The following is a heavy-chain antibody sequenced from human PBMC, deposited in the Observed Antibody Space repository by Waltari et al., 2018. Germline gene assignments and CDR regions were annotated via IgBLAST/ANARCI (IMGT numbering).Heavy chain of an antibody. CDR2: IHREYNDGNP. V-gene: IGHV3-53*01. D-gene: IGHD3-16*01. CDR1: GFFVSSNY. Sequence: EVQLVESGGALIQPGGSLSLSCAVSGFFVSSNYMTLVRQAPGKGHEWDAVIHREYNDGNPHYADSVKGRITSSRDSSKNTVYLQLNNVRAEDTAVYFCARDRRYAHSRGYFDYWGRGTLVTVSA. CDR3: ARDRRYAHSRGYFDY. J-gene: IGHJ4*02.